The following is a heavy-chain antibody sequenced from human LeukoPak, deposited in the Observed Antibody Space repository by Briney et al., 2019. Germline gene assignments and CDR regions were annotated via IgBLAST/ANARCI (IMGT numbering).Heavy chain of an antibody. D-gene: IGHD5-18*01. J-gene: IGHJ4*02. CDR3: ARHAPGYSYGYNYFDY. CDR2: IYYSGST. Sequence: SETLSLTCTVSGGSISSSSYYWGWIRQPPGKGLEWIGSIYYSGSTYYNPSLKSRVTISVDTSKNQFSLKLSSVTAADTAVYYCARHAPGYSYGYNYFDYWGQGTLVTVSS. V-gene: IGHV4-39*01. CDR1: GGSISSSSYY.